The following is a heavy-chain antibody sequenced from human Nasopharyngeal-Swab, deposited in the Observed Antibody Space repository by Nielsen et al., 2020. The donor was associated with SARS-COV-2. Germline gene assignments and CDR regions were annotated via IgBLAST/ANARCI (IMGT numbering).Heavy chain of an antibody. V-gene: IGHV3-48*01. CDR2: INTGSSSI. Sequence: GGSLRLSCAASGFTFSSYNMNWVRQAPGKGLEWVSYINTGSSSIYYADSVKGRFTISRDNAKNSLYLQMNSLRTEDTALYYCAKAGDGYNDFDYWGQGTLVTVSS. CDR1: GFTFSSYN. D-gene: IGHD5-24*01. J-gene: IGHJ4*02. CDR3: AKAGDGYNDFDY.